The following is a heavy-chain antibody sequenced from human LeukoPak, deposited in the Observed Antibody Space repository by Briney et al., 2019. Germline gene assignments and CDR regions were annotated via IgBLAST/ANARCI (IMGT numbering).Heavy chain of an antibody. Sequence: SETLSLTCTVSGGSISSGGYYWSWIRQHPGKGLEWIGYIYYSGSTYYNPSLKSRVTISVDTSKSQFSLKLSSVTAADTAVYYCARGGHYYDSSGYSYYFDYWGQGTLVTVSS. J-gene: IGHJ4*02. CDR2: IYYSGST. V-gene: IGHV4-31*03. D-gene: IGHD3-22*01. CDR3: ARGGHYYDSSGYSYYFDY. CDR1: GGSISSGGYY.